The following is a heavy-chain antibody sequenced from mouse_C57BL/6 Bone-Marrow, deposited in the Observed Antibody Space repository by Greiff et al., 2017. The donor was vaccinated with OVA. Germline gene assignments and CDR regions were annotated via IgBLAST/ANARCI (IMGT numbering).Heavy chain of an antibody. J-gene: IGHJ4*01. Sequence: EVQGVESGGGLVKPGGSLKLSCAASGFTFSSYAMSWVRQTPEKRLEWVATISDGGSYTYYPDNVKGRFTISRDNAKNTLYLQMSHLKSEDTAMYYCARTYSNYAMDYWGQGTSVTVSS. V-gene: IGHV5-4*01. D-gene: IGHD2-5*01. CDR3: ARTYSNYAMDY. CDR2: ISDGGSYT. CDR1: GFTFSSYA.